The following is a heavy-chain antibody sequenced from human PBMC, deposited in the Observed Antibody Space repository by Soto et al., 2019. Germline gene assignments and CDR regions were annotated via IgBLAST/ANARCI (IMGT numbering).Heavy chain of an antibody. J-gene: IGHJ4*02. D-gene: IGHD3-3*01. CDR1: GFSFGSYA. CDR3: ARWSYLDY. V-gene: IGHV3-23*01. CDR2: ISGSDGKT. Sequence: GGSLGLSCAASGFSFGSYALSWVRQAPGKGLEWVSTISGSDGKTFYADSVKGRSSISRDTSQSTLYLQMNSLRADDTAMYYCARWSYLDYWGQGTRVTVSS.